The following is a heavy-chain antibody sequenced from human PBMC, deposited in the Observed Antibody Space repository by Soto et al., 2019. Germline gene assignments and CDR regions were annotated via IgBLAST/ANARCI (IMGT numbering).Heavy chain of an antibody. V-gene: IGHV3-9*01. Sequence: ESGGGLVQPGRSLRLSCAASGFTFDDYAMHWVRQAPGKGLEWVSGISWNSGSIGYADSVKGRFTISRDNAKNSLYLQMNSLRAEDTALYYCAKGRGYSSSWYLVYYYGMDVWGQGTTVTVSS. D-gene: IGHD6-13*01. J-gene: IGHJ6*02. CDR1: GFTFDDYA. CDR2: ISWNSGSI. CDR3: AKGRGYSSSWYLVYYYGMDV.